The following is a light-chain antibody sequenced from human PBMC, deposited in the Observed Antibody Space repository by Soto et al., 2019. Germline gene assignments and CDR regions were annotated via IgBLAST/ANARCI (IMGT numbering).Light chain of an antibody. V-gene: IGKV3-11*01. CDR2: DAS. Sequence: EIALTQSPGTLSLSPEERATLSCCASQSVSSSYLAWYQQKPGQAPRLLIFDASTRATGVPARFSGSGSGTDFTLTISSLEPEDFAVYYGQQRSNWPPITFGQGTRLEIK. CDR3: QQRSNWPPIT. J-gene: IGKJ5*01. CDR1: QSVSSSY.